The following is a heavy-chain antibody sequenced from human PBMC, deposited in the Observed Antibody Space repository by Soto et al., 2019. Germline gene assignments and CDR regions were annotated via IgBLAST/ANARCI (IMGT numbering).Heavy chain of an antibody. D-gene: IGHD3-9*01. CDR2: IYYSGST. CDR1: GGSISSYY. J-gene: IGHJ4*02. CDR3: ARGRYYDILTGYYIARLGEYYFDY. Sequence: SETLSLTCTVSGGSISSYYWSWIRQPPGKGLEWIGYIYYSGSTNYNPSLKSRVTISVDTSKNQFSLKLSSVTAADTAVHYCARGRYYDILTGYYIARLGEYYFDYWGQGTLVTVSS. V-gene: IGHV4-59*08.